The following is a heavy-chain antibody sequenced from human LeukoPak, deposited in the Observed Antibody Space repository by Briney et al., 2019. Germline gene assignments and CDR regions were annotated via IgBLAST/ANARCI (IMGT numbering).Heavy chain of an antibody. J-gene: IGHJ4*02. CDR2: TLYDGSMQ. CDR1: GFTFSSYG. D-gene: IGHD3-22*01. V-gene: IGHV3-30*05. Sequence: GGSLRLSCAASGFTFSSYGMSWVRQAPGRGLEWVAVTLYDGSMQYYADSVKGRFIISRDNSKNTVYLQMNSLRPEDMALYYCVRDPRGPTKYDRSDRDTFDHWGQGTQVTVSS. CDR3: VRDPRGPTKYDRSDRDTFDH.